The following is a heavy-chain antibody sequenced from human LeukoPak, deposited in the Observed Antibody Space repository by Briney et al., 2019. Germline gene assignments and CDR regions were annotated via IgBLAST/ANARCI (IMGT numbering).Heavy chain of an antibody. Sequence: GGSLRLSYAASGFTFSSYEMNWVRQAPGKGLEWVSYISSSGSTIYYADSVKGRFTTSRDNAKNSLYLQMNSLRAEDTAVYYCARSYCSGGSCPWGFDYWGQGTLVTVSS. CDR2: ISSSGSTI. CDR1: GFTFSSYE. CDR3: ARSYCSGGSCPWGFDY. D-gene: IGHD2-15*01. V-gene: IGHV3-48*03. J-gene: IGHJ4*02.